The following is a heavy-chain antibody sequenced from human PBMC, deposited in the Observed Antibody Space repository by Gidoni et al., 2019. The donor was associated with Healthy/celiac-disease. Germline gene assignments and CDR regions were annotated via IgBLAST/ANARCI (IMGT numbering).Heavy chain of an antibody. CDR3: ARGMGGDTVLDWFDP. D-gene: IGHD3-16*01. CDR1: GYTFTSYY. CDR2: INPSDGST. J-gene: IGHJ5*02. Sequence: QVQLVQSGAEVQKPGASVKVSCKASGYTFTSYYIHWVRQAPGQGPEWMGIINPSDGSTTYAQNFQGRITMTRDTSTSTVFMDLSSLRSEDTAVYYCARGMGGDTVLDWFDPWGQGTLVIVSS. V-gene: IGHV1-46*01.